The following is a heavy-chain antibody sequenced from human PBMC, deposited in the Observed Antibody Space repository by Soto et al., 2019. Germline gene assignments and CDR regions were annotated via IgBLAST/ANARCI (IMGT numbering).Heavy chain of an antibody. J-gene: IGHJ6*03. CDR3: ATRMRPRIAARNTDYYYYYMDV. CDR1: GGSISSYY. D-gene: IGHD6-6*01. V-gene: IGHV4-59*08. CDR2: IYYSGST. Sequence: SETLSLTCTVSGGSISSYYWSWIRQPPGKGLEWIGYIYYSGSTNYNPSLKSRVTISVDTSKNQFSLKLSSVTAADTAVYYCATRMRPRIAARNTDYYYYYMDVWGKGTTVTVSS.